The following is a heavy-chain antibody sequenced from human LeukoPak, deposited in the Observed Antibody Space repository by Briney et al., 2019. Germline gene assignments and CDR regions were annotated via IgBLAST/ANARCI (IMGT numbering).Heavy chain of an antibody. CDR3: ARDIFSRRPKYYYYGMDV. CDR2: IYYSGST. CDR1: GGSISSGGYY. V-gene: IGHV4-31*03. D-gene: IGHD6-25*01. Sequence: PSETLSLTCTVSGGSISSGGYYWSWIRQPPGKGLEWIGYIYYSGSTYYNPSLKSRVTISVDTSKNQFSLKLSSVTAADTAVYYCARDIFSRRPKYYYYGMDVWGQGTTVTVSS. J-gene: IGHJ6*02.